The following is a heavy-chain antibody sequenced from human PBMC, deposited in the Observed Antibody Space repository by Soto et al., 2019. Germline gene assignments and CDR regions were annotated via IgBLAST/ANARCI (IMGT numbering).Heavy chain of an antibody. J-gene: IGHJ2*01. CDR3: ARGHYDILTGASRYFDL. CDR2: IYYSGST. D-gene: IGHD3-9*01. Sequence: SETLSLTCTVSGGSISSGGYYWSWIRQHPGKGLEWIGYIYYSGSTYYNPSLKSRVTISVDTSKNQFSLKLSSVTAADTAVYYCARGHYDILTGASRYFDLWGRGTLVTVSS. CDR1: GGSISSGGYY. V-gene: IGHV4-31*03.